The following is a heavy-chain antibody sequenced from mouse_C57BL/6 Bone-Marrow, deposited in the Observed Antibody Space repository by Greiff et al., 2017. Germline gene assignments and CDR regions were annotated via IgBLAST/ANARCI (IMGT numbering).Heavy chain of an antibody. D-gene: IGHD1-1*01. CDR2: INPSNGGT. Sequence: QVQLQQPGPELVKPGASVKLSCKASGYTFTSYWMHWVKQRPGQGLEWIGNINPSNGGTNYNEKFKSKATRTVDKSSSTASMQLSSLPSDDSAVYYCASGERKLLLRYWGQGTTLTVSS. CDR3: ASGERKLLLRY. V-gene: IGHV1-53*01. CDR1: GYTFTSYW. J-gene: IGHJ2*01.